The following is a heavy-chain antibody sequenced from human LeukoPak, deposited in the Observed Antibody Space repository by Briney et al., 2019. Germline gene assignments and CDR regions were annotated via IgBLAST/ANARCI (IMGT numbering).Heavy chain of an antibody. D-gene: IGHD1-14*01. CDR1: GDSISSGSYY. CDR3: ASTAIRSTGNFDY. V-gene: IGHV4-61*02. Sequence: SQTLSLTCTVSGDSISSGSYYWSWIRQPAGTGLEWIGRIYGRGGSNYNPSLKSRVTISVDTSKNQFSLKLSSVTAADTAVYYCASTAIRSTGNFDYWGQGTLVTVSS. J-gene: IGHJ4*02. CDR2: IYGRGGS.